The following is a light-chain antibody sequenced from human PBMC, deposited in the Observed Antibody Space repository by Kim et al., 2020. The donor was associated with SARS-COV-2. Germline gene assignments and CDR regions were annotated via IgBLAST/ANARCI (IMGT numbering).Light chain of an antibody. Sequence: EVVMTQSPATLSLSPGERATLSCRASQTVSSNFLAWYQQKPGQTPRLLIYDTSSRATGIPARFSGSGSGTEFTLTISTLQSEDFAVYYCQQYRTWPLTFGQGTKVDIK. V-gene: IGKV3D-15*01. CDR2: DTS. CDR1: QTVSSN. J-gene: IGKJ1*01. CDR3: QQYRTWPLT.